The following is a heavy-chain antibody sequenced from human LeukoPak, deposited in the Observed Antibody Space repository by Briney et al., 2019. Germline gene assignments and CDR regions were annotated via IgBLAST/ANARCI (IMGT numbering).Heavy chain of an antibody. CDR2: IIPILGTA. D-gene: IGHD3-22*01. V-gene: IGHV1-69*11. CDR3: ARRTKWGYYDSRGYYPTPPFDY. J-gene: IGHJ4*02. CDR1: GGTFSSYA. Sequence: SVKVSCKASGGTFSSYAISWVRQAPGQGLEWMGRIIPILGTANYAQKFQGRVTITADESTSTAYMELSSLRSEDTAVYYCARRTKWGYYDSRGYYPTPPFDYWGQGTLVTVSS.